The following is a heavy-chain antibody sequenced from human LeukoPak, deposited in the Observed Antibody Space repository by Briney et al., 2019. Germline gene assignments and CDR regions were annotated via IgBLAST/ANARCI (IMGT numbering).Heavy chain of an antibody. V-gene: IGHV5-51*01. Sequence: GESLKISCKGSGYSFSTYWIAWVRQMPGKGLEWMGIIYLGDSSTRYSPSFQGQVTISADKSISTAYLQWSSLKASDTAMYYCARPAGSSGFLDYWGQGTLDTVSS. CDR1: GYSFSTYW. J-gene: IGHJ4*02. CDR3: ARPAGSSGFLDY. CDR2: IYLGDSST. D-gene: IGHD3-22*01.